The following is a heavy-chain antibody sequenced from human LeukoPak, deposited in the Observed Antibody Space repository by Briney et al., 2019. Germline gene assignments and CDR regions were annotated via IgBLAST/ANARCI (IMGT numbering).Heavy chain of an antibody. CDR2: VSQWNT. CDR1: NDYIKDYY. CDR3: ARQGSDNHFDS. J-gene: IGHJ4*02. Sequence: SETLSLTCTLSNDYIKDYYWSWIRQPAGKGLEWIGRVSQWNTDYNPSLKSRVSMSVQASRNQFSLRLNSATAADTAVYYCARQGSDNHFDSWGPGTLVTVSS. V-gene: IGHV4-4*07. D-gene: IGHD1-14*01.